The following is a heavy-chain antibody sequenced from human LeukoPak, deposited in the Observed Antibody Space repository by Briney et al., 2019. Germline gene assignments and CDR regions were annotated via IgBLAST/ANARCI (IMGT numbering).Heavy chain of an antibody. D-gene: IGHD2/OR15-2a*01. V-gene: IGHV1-46*01. CDR3: ARGTTNFDS. CDR2: INPSGGST. CDR1: GYTFTNYY. Sequence: GASVKVSCKASGYTFTNYYIHWVRQAPGQGLEWMGIINPSGGSTSSTQKFQGRATMTTDTSTSTVYMELTSLRSEDTAVYYCARGTTNFDSWGQGTLVTVSS. J-gene: IGHJ4*02.